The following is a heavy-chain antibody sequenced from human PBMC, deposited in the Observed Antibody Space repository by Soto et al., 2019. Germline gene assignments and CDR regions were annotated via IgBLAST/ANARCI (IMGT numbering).Heavy chain of an antibody. CDR3: ARDRDHFMRFDS. D-gene: IGHD3-16*01. Sequence: PSETLSLTCSVSGVSVSSGSYYWSWIRQPPGRGLEWIGSIYYGGTTNYNPSLKSRVSISVDTSKKQFSLKLSSLTAADTAVYYCARDRDHFMRFDSWGQGTLVPVSS. V-gene: IGHV4-61*01. CDR2: IYYGGTT. J-gene: IGHJ4*02. CDR1: GVSVSSGSYY.